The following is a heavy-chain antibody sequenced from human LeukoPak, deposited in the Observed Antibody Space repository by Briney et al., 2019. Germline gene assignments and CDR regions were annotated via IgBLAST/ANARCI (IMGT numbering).Heavy chain of an antibody. J-gene: IGHJ4*02. CDR1: GYTFTGYY. CDR3: AGDDNWNDNPFLDY. CDR2: INPNSGGT. V-gene: IGHV1-2*02. D-gene: IGHD1-1*01. Sequence: ASVKVSCKASGYTFTGYYMHWVRQAPGQGLEWMGWINPNSGGTNYAQKLQGRVTMTRDTSISTAYMELSRLRSDDTAVYYCAGDDNWNDNPFLDYWGQGTLVTVSS.